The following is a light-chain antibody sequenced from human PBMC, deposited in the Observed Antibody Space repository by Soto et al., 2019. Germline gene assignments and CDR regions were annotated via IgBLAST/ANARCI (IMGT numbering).Light chain of an antibody. Sequence: LTQPASVSGSPGQSITISCTGTSSDVGSYNLVSWYQQHPGKAPKLMIYEGSKRPSGVSNRFSGSKSGNTASLTISGLQAEDEADYYCCSYAGSSTPYVFGTGTRSPS. CDR3: CSYAGSSTPYV. J-gene: IGLJ1*01. V-gene: IGLV2-23*01. CDR1: SSDVGSYNL. CDR2: EGS.